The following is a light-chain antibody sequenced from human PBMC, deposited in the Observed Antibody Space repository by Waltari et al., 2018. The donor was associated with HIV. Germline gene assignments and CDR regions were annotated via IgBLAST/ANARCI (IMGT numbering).Light chain of an antibody. Sequence: QSALTQPASVSGSPGQSITISCTGTSSALGGYNYVSWYQQHPGKAPKLMIYEVSNRPSGVSNRFSGSKSGNTASLTISGLQAEDEADYYCRSYTSSSTLVFGGGTKLTVL. V-gene: IGLV2-14*01. CDR2: EVS. CDR1: SSALGGYNY. CDR3: RSYTSSSTLV. J-gene: IGLJ2*01.